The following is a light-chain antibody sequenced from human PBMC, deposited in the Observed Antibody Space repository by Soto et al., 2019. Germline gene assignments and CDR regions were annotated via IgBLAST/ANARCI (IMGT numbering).Light chain of an antibody. CDR2: EVS. J-gene: IGLJ2*01. CDR1: RSDVGGYNY. CDR3: SSYTTSSTLDVV. Sequence: QSALTQPASVSGSPGQSITLSCTGTRSDVGGYNYVSWYQQYPGKAPKLIIYEVSNRPSGVSNRFSGSKSGYTASLTISGLQADYEADYYCSSYTTSSTLDVVFGGGTKLTVL. V-gene: IGLV2-14*01.